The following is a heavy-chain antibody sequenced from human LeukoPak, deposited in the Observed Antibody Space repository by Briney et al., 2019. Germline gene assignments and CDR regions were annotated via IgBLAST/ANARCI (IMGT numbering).Heavy chain of an antibody. V-gene: IGHV3-30*04. Sequence: GGPLRLSCAASGFTYISDAMHWVSQAPGKGLEWVAVISYDGSNKYYADSVKGRFTISRDNSKNTLYLQMNSLRAEDTAVYYCAKDTPDSSAYYLENWGQGTLVTVSS. J-gene: IGHJ4*02. CDR3: AKDTPDSSAYYLEN. D-gene: IGHD3-22*01. CDR2: ISYDGSNK. CDR1: GFTYISDA.